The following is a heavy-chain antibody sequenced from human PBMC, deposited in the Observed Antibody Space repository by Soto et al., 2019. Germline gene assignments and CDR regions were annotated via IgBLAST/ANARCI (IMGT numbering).Heavy chain of an antibody. CDR2: IYSGGST. Sequence: GGSLRLSCAASGFTVSSNYMSWVRQAPGKGLEWVSVIYSGGSTYYADSVKGRFTISRDNSKNTLYLQMNSLRAEDTAVYYCARASRNDYDSSGYLYYFDDWGQGTRVTVAS. J-gene: IGHJ4*02. D-gene: IGHD3-22*01. CDR1: GFTVSSNY. CDR3: ARASRNDYDSSGYLYYFDD. V-gene: IGHV3-66*01.